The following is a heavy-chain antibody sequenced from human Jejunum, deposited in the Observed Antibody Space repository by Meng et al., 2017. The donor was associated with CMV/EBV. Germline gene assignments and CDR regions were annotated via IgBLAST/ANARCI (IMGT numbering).Heavy chain of an antibody. J-gene: IGHJ4*02. D-gene: IGHD3-10*01. CDR2: INPIMGDT. CDR1: GYTFPDYY. CDR3: ARGAKGYGSGPLDY. Sequence: ASGYTFPDYYLPWVRQVPGQGLEWMGWINPIMGDTYNPQSFQGRVTMTRDTSISTAYMELDRLTSDDTAIYFCARGAKGYGSGPLDYWGQGALVTVSS. V-gene: IGHV1-2*02.